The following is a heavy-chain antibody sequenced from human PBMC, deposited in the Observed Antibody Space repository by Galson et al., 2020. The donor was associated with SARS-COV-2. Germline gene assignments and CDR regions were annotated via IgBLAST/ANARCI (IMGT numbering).Heavy chain of an antibody. V-gene: IGHV3-9*01. Sequence: TGGSLRLSCAASGFTFDDYAIHWVRQAPGKGLEWVSSINWNSGSITYADSVKGRFTMSRDNAKNSLYLQMNSLRAEDTALYYCAKDIGLQTTGGYFDYWGQGTLVTVSS. CDR1: GFTFDDYA. D-gene: IGHD4-4*01. CDR2: INWNSGSI. J-gene: IGHJ4*02. CDR3: AKDIGLQTTGGYFDY.